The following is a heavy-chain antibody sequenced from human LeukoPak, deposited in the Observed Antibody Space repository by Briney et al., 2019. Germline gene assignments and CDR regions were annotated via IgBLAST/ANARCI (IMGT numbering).Heavy chain of an antibody. CDR3: ARDTSGWYNY. D-gene: IGHD6-19*01. CDR2: INPDRGGT. J-gene: IGHJ4*02. V-gene: IGHV1-2*02. Sequence: ASVTVSCKASGYTFTGYYIHWVRQAPGQGLEWMGWINPDRGGTYYAQKFQGRVTMTRDTSISAAYMELSRLRSDDTAVYYCARDTSGWYNYWGEGTLVTVTS. CDR1: GYTFTGYY.